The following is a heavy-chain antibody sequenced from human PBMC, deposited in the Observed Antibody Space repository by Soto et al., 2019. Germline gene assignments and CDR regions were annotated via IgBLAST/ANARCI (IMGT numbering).Heavy chain of an antibody. Sequence: QPGGSLRLSCAASGFTFSSYWMHWVCQAPGKGLVWVSRINSDGSSTSYADSVKGRFTISRDNAKNTLYLQMNSLRAEDTAVYYCARDERSTSWTIDYWGQGTLVTVSS. CDR1: GFTFSSYW. D-gene: IGHD2-2*01. CDR2: INSDGSST. CDR3: ARDERSTSWTIDY. J-gene: IGHJ4*02. V-gene: IGHV3-74*01.